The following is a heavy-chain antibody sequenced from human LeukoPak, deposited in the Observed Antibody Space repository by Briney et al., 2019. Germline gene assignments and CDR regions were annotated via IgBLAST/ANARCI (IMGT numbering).Heavy chain of an antibody. CDR1: GYTFTSYD. CDR2: MNPNSGNT. CDR3: ARVPRQTADLDY. V-gene: IGHV1-8*01. Sequence: ASVKVSCKASGYTFTSYDINWVRQPTGQGLEWMGWMNPNSGNTGYAQKFKGRVTMTRNTSISTAYMELSSLRSEDTAVYYCARVPRQTADLDYWGQGTLVTVSS. J-gene: IGHJ4*02.